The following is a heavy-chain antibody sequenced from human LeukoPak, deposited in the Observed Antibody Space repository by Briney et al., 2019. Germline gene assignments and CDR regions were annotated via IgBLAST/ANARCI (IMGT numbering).Heavy chain of an antibody. CDR1: GYTFTSYG. Sequence: RASVKVSCKASGYTFTSYGISWVQQAPGQGLEWMGWISAYNGNTNYAQKLQGRVTMTTDTSTSTAYMELRSLRSDDTAVYYCARDVPEYYYGSGRPYYYYYGMDVWGQGTTVTVSS. D-gene: IGHD3-10*01. CDR3: ARDVPEYYYGSGRPYYYYYGMDV. CDR2: ISAYNGNT. J-gene: IGHJ6*02. V-gene: IGHV1-18*01.